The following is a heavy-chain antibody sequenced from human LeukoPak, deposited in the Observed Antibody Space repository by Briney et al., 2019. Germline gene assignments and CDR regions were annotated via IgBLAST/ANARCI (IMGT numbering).Heavy chain of an antibody. CDR3: TRDREYYDILTGYYKQGTHYMDV. J-gene: IGHJ6*03. V-gene: IGHV1-69*06. CDR2: IIPIFGTA. Sequence: GASVKVSCKASGGTFSSYAISWVRQAPGQGLEWMGGIIPIFGTANYAQKFQGRVTITADKSTSTAYMELSSLRSDDTAVYYCTRDREYYDILTGYYKQGTHYMDVWGKGTTVTVSS. D-gene: IGHD3-9*01. CDR1: GGTFSSYA.